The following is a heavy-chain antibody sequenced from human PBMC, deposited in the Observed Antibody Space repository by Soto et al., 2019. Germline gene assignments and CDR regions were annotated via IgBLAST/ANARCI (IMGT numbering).Heavy chain of an antibody. J-gene: IGHJ6*02. CDR1: GGSISSSIYY. CDR3: ARHSGDYHYYGMDV. CDR2: IYYSGST. D-gene: IGHD4-17*01. V-gene: IGHV4-39*01. Sequence: SETLSLTCTVSGGSISSSIYYWGWIRQPPGKGLEWIGSIYYSGSTYYNPSLKSRVTISVDTSKNQFSLKLSSVTAADTAVYYCARHSGDYHYYGMDVWGQGTTVTVSS.